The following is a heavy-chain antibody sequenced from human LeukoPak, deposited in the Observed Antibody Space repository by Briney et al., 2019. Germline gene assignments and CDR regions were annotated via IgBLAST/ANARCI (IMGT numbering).Heavy chain of an antibody. CDR2: MNPNSGNT. V-gene: IGHV1-8*01. D-gene: IGHD1-26*01. CDR3: ARVRLDSGSYYLFY. Sequence: ASVKVSCKASGYTFTSYDINWVRHATGQGLEWMGWMNPNSGNTGYAQKFQGRVTMTRNTSISTAYMELSSLRSEDTAVYYCARVRLDSGSYYLFYWGQGTLVTVSS. CDR1: GYTFTSYD. J-gene: IGHJ4*01.